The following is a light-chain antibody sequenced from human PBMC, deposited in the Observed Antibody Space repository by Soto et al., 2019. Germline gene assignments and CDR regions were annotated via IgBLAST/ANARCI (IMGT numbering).Light chain of an antibody. J-gene: IGKJ2*01. CDR2: GPS. CDR3: QRYNNWPPYT. Sequence: EIVMTQSPATLSVSPGERATLSCRASQSGSSNLAWYQQKPGQAPRLLIYGPSTRATGIPARFSGSGSGTEFTLTISILQSNDFSVYYCQRYNNWPPYTFGQGTKLEIK. CDR1: QSGSSN. V-gene: IGKV3-15*01.